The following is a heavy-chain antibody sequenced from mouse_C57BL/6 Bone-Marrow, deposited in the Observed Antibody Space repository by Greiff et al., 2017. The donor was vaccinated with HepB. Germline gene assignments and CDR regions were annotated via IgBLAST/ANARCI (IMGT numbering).Heavy chain of an antibody. CDR2: ISDGGSYT. J-gene: IGHJ3*01. V-gene: IGHV5-4*01. D-gene: IGHD2-3*01. CDR1: GFTFSSYA. Sequence: EVKLVESGGGLEKPGGSLKLSCAASGFTFSSYAMSWVRQTPEKRLEWVATISDGGSYTYYPDNVKGRFTISRDNAKNNLYLQMSHLKSEDTAMYYCARDCGYYVGFAYWGQGTLVTVSA. CDR3: ARDCGYYVGFAY.